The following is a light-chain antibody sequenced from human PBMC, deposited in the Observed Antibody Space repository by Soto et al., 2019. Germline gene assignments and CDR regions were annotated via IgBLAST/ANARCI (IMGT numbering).Light chain of an antibody. V-gene: IGKV3-20*01. CDR1: KGISTGY. J-gene: IGKJ3*01. CDR3: QQYGSSPPEFT. CDR2: GAS. Sequence: EIVLTQSPGTLSLSPGEKAPFPCRAVKGISTGYLAWYQQRPGQAPSLLIFGASYRAAGIPDRFSGSGSGTDFTLTISRLEPEDFAVYYCQQYGSSPPEFTFGPGTKVGSK.